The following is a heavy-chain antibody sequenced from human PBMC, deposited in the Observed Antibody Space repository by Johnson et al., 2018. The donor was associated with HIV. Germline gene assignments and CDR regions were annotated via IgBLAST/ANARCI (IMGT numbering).Heavy chain of an antibody. CDR3: ARETDSSRWYTGPDAFDI. D-gene: IGHD6-13*01. CDR2: ICYDGSKK. J-gene: IGHJ3*02. CDR1: GFTFSTYA. V-gene: IGHV3-33*01. Sequence: QVQLVESGGGLVQPGGSLRLSCAAFGFTFSTYAMPCVRQAPGQGLAWVAVICYDGSKKYYVESVKGRFTISTDNAKNSLYLQMNSLRAEDTAVYNCARETDSSRWYTGPDAFDIWGQGTMVTVSS.